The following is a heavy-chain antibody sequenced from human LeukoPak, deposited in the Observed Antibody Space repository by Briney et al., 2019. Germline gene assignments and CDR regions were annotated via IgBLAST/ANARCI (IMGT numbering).Heavy chain of an antibody. CDR3: VTYYFDSSGPKKNY. CDR1: GVSFSGYY. CDR2: INHSGST. Sequence: SETLPLTCAVYGVSFSGYYRSWIRQPPGKGLEWIGEINHSGSTNYNPSLKSRVTISVDTSKKQFSLKLSSVTAADTAVYYCVTYYFDSSGPKKNYWGQGTLVTVSS. D-gene: IGHD3-22*01. J-gene: IGHJ4*02. V-gene: IGHV4-34*01.